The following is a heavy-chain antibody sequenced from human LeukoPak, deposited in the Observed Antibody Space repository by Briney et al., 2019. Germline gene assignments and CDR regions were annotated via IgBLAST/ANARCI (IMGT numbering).Heavy chain of an antibody. CDR1: GFTFSSYG. Sequence: GRSLRLSCAASGFTFSSYGMHWVRQAPGKGLEWVAVISYDGSNKYYADSVKGRFTISRDNSKNTLYLQMNSLRAEDTAVYYCAREEGDSGSYGFDYWGQGTLVTVSS. CDR3: AREEGDSGSYGFDY. D-gene: IGHD1-26*01. V-gene: IGHV3-30*03. CDR2: ISYDGSNK. J-gene: IGHJ4*02.